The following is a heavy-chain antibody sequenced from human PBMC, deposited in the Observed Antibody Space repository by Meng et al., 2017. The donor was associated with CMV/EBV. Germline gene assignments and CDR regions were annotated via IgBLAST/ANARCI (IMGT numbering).Heavy chain of an antibody. J-gene: IGHJ4*02. D-gene: IGHD2-2*01. CDR2: INPNSGGT. Sequence: ASVKVSCKASGYTFTGYYMHWVRQAPGQGLEWMGWINPNSGGTNYAQKFQGRVTMTRDTSISTAYMELSRLGSDDTAVYYRARVLGYCSSTSCSPFDYWGQGTLVTVSS. CDR1: GYTFTGYY. V-gene: IGHV1-2*02. CDR3: ARVLGYCSSTSCSPFDY.